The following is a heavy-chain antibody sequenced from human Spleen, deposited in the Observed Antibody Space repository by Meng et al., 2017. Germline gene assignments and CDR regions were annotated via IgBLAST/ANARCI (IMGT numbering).Heavy chain of an antibody. CDR1: GDSISSGAYY. J-gene: IGHJ4*02. D-gene: IGHD2-15*01. CDR3: ARWYCSGGTCYFIDY. Sequence: QVQLQESGPGLVKPSQTLSLPCTVSGDSISSGAYYWSWVRQLPGRGLEWIGYTYHSGTAYYNPSLKSRVTISVDTSENQFSLSLSSVTAADTAVYYCARWYCSGGTCYFIDYWGQGTLVTVSS. V-gene: IGHV4-31*03. CDR2: TYHSGTA.